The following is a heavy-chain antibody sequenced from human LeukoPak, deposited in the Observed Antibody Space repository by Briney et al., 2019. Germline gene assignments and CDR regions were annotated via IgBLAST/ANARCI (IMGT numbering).Heavy chain of an antibody. Sequence: PGGSLRLSCADSRFSFSSYNMNWVRQAPGKGLEWVSSISSSSSYIYYADSVKGRFTISRDNAKNSLYLQMNSLRAEDTAVYYCARDRISTSSSKTDYWGQGTLVTVSS. CDR2: ISSSSSYI. J-gene: IGHJ4*02. D-gene: IGHD2-15*01. V-gene: IGHV3-21*01. CDR3: ARDRISTSSSKTDY. CDR1: RFSFSSYN.